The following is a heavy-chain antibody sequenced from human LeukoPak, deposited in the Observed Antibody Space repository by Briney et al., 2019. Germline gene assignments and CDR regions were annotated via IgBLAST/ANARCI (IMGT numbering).Heavy chain of an antibody. D-gene: IGHD3-22*01. CDR3: ATPQSRAYYYDSSAPPDQGLDY. V-gene: IGHV4-34*01. Sequence: PSETLSLTCAVYGGSFSGYYWSWIRQPPGKGLEWIGEINHSGSTNYNPSLKSRVTISVDTSKNQFSLKLSSVTAADTAVYYCATPQSRAYYYDSSAPPDQGLDYWGQGTLVTVSS. CDR1: GGSFSGYY. CDR2: INHSGST. J-gene: IGHJ4*02.